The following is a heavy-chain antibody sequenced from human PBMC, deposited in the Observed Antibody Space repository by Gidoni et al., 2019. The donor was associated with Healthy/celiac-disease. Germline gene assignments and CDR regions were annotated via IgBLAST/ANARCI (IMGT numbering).Heavy chain of an antibody. J-gene: IGHJ4*02. Sequence: QVQLVVSGGGVVQPGRSLRLPCSASGFPFSSYGMHWVRQAPGQGLEWVAVISYDGSNKYYADSVKGRFTISRDNSKNTLYLQMNSLRAEDTAVYYCAKATYIRSVLHPFDYWGQGTLVTVSS. CDR3: AKATYIRSVLHPFDY. CDR2: ISYDGSNK. D-gene: IGHD3-3*01. V-gene: IGHV3-30*18. CDR1: GFPFSSYG.